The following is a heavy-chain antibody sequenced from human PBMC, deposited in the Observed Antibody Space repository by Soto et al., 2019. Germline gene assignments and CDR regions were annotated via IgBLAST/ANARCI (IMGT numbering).Heavy chain of an antibody. CDR3: AHRRGYYESSRYFDL. D-gene: IGHD3-22*01. CDR2: IYWDDDK. CDR1: GFSLSTSGVG. V-gene: IGHV2-5*02. J-gene: IGHJ2*01. Sequence: QITLKESGPTLVKPTQTLTLTCTFSGFSLSTSGVGVGWIRQPPGKALEWLALIYWDDDKRYSPSLKSRLTTTKDTSKNQVVLTMTNMDPVDTATYYCAHRRGYYESSRYFDLWGRGTLVTVSS.